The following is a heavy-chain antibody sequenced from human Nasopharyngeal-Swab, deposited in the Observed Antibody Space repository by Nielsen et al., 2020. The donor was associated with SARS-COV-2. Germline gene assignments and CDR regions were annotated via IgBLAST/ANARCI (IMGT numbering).Heavy chain of an antibody. CDR3: ARTRIAGQEYYFDY. D-gene: IGHD6-13*01. CDR1: GYTLTSYG. V-gene: IGHV1-18*01. CDR2: ISAYNGNT. J-gene: IGHJ4*02. Sequence: ASVKVSCKASGYTLTSYGISWVRQAPGQGLEWMGWISAYNGNTNYAQKLQGRVTMTTDTSTSTAYMKLRSLRSDDTAVYYCARTRIAGQEYYFDYWGQGTLVTVSS.